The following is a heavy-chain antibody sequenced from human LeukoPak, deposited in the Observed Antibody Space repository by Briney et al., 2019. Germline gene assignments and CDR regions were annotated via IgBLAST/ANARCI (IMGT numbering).Heavy chain of an antibody. J-gene: IGHJ4*02. D-gene: IGHD3-10*01. CDR3: ARPRPGSYSIFDY. V-gene: IGHV4-39*01. CDR1: GGSITSSSYY. CDR2: VYYSGNT. Sequence: PSETLSLTCTVSGGSITSSSYYWGWIRQPPGKGLEWIGSVYYSGNTYYNSSLKSRVTISVDTSKNQFSLKLSSVTAADTAVYYCARPRPGSYSIFDYWGQGTLVTVSS.